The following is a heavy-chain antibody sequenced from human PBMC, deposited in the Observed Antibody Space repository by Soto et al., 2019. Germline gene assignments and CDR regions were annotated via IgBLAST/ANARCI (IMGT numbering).Heavy chain of an antibody. CDR3: ASGGVLRYFDWLLRFDY. J-gene: IGHJ4*02. Sequence: ASVKVSCNASGYTFTSYYMHWVRQAPGQGLEWMGIINPSGGSTSYAQKFQGRVTMTRDTSTSTVYMELSSLRSEDTAVYYCASGGVLRYFDWLLRFDYWGRGTLVTV. V-gene: IGHV1-46*01. CDR2: INPSGGST. D-gene: IGHD3-9*01. CDR1: GYTFTSYY.